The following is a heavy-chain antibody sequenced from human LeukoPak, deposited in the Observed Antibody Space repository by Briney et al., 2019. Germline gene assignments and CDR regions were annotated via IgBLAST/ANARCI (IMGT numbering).Heavy chain of an antibody. D-gene: IGHD4-17*01. V-gene: IGHV1-8*01. J-gene: IGHJ4*02. CDR2: MNPNSGNT. CDR3: ARVQFDYGDYDIDY. CDR1: GYTFTSYD. Sequence: GASVKVSCKASGYTFTSYDINWVRQATGQGLEWMGWMNPNSGNTGYAQKFQGRVTMTRNTSISTAYMELSSLRSEDTAVYYCARVQFDYGDYDIDYWGQGTLVTVSS.